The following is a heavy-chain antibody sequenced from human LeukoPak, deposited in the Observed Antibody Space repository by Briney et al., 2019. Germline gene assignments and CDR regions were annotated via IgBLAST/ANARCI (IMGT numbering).Heavy chain of an antibody. CDR1: GFTFSSYA. J-gene: IGHJ4*02. Sequence: GGSLRLSCAASGFTFSSYAMSWVRQAPGKGLEWVANIKQDGSAKYYVDSVKGRFTISRDNAKNSLYLQMSSLRAEDTAVYYCARDGGYYVFDYWGQGTLVTVSS. CDR3: ARDGGYYVFDY. V-gene: IGHV3-7*01. D-gene: IGHD3-22*01. CDR2: IKQDGSAK.